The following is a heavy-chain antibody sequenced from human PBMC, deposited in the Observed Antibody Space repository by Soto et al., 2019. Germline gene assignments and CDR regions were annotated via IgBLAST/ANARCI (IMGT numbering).Heavy chain of an antibody. CDR2: ISYDGSNK. J-gene: IGHJ4*02. Sequence: QVQLVESGGGVVQPGRSLRLSCAASGFTFSSYAMHWVRQAPGKGLEWVAVISYDGSNKYYADSVKGRFTISRDNSNNTLYLQMNSLSAEDTAVYYCARGNPRRGYSGYDLSPSHHSFDDYWGQGTLVTVSS. CDR3: ARGNPRRGYSGYDLSPSHHSFDDY. CDR1: GFTFSSYA. V-gene: IGHV3-30-3*01. D-gene: IGHD5-12*01.